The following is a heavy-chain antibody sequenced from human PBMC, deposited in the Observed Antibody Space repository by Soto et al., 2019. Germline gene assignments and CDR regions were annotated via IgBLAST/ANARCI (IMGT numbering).Heavy chain of an antibody. J-gene: IGHJ5*02. CDR1: GGTFSSYA. V-gene: IGHV1-69*13. CDR2: IIPIFGTA. CDR3: ARVSWFGELFPPLGWFDP. D-gene: IGHD3-10*01. Sequence: GASVKVSCKASGGTFSSYAISWVRQAPGQGLEWMGGIIPIFGTANYAQKFQGRVTITADESTSTAYMELSSLRSEGTAVYYCARVSWFGELFPPLGWFDPWGQGTLVTVSS.